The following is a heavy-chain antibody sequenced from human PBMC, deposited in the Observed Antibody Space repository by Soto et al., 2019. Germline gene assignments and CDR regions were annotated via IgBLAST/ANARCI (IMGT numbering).Heavy chain of an antibody. Sequence: QVQLVQSGAEVKKPGASVKVSCKASGYTFTNYDINWVRQAPGQGLEWMGWMDPNSGNTDYAQKFQGRVTITRNTSISTAYLELSSLSSEDTAVYYCARGRGWRDYWGQGTLVNVSS. CDR1: GYTFTNYD. CDR2: MDPNSGNT. CDR3: ARGRGWRDY. V-gene: IGHV1-8*01. J-gene: IGHJ4*02. D-gene: IGHD6-19*01.